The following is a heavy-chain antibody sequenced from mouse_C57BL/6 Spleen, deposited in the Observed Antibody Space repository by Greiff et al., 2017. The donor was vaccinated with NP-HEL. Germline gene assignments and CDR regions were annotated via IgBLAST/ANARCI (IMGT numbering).Heavy chain of an antibody. CDR3: ARSSPYSNFWYFDV. D-gene: IGHD2-5*01. CDR1: GYTFTSYG. J-gene: IGHJ1*03. V-gene: IGHV1-81*01. Sequence: QVQLQQSGAELARPGASVKLSCKASGYTFTSYGISWVKQRTGQGLEWIGEIYPRSGNTYYNEKFKGKATLTADKSSSTAYMELRNLTAEDSAVYVCARSSPYSNFWYFDVWGTGTTVTVSS. CDR2: IYPRSGNT.